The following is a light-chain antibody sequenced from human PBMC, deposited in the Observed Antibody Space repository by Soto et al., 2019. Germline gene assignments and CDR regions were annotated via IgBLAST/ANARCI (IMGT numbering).Light chain of an antibody. Sequence: EIVMTQSPATLSVSPVERATLSCRASQSVSYNLAWYQQQPGQAPRLLIYGGSTRATGIPARFSGSGSGTEFTLTISSLQSEDFAVYYCQQYNNWPRTFGQGTKVDIK. CDR1: QSVSYN. J-gene: IGKJ1*01. CDR3: QQYNNWPRT. V-gene: IGKV3-15*01. CDR2: GGS.